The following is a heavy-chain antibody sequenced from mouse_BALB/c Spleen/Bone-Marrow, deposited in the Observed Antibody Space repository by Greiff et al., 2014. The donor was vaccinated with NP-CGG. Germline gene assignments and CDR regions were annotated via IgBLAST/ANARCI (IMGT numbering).Heavy chain of an antibody. Sequence: QGQLKGSGTGLVAPSPSLSISFTASGVSFNNPCVHWGRPPPGKGLGWLGIIWADGSTNYNSALMSRLSISKDNSKSQVFFKMNSLQTDDTAMYYCARISTATGAMDYWGQGTSVTVSS. CDR2: IWADGST. CDR3: ARISTATGAMDY. CDR1: GVSFNNPC. D-gene: IGHD1-2*01. J-gene: IGHJ4*01. V-gene: IGHV2-9*02.